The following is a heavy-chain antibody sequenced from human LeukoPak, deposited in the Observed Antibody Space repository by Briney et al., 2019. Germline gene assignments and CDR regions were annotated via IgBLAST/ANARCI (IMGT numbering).Heavy chain of an antibody. CDR3: ARDRVGSSGWYGRGDYMDV. V-gene: IGHV4-59*01. CDR1: GGSISSYY. D-gene: IGHD6-19*01. CDR2: IYYSGST. J-gene: IGHJ6*03. Sequence: SETLSLTCTVSGGSISSYYWSWIRQPPGKGLEWIGYIYYSGSTNYNPSLKSRVTISVDTSKNQFSLKLSSVTAADTAEYYCARDRVGSSGWYGRGDYMDVWGKGTTVTISS.